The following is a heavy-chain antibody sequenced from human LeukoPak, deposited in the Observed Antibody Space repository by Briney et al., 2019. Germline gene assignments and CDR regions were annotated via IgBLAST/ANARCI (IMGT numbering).Heavy chain of an antibody. J-gene: IGHJ4*02. CDR2: IYHSGST. V-gene: IGHV4-30-2*01. CDR1: GGSISSGGYS. CDR3: ASLPQSGPFDY. Sequence: TLSLTCAVSGGSISSGGYSWSWIRQPPGKGLEWIGYIYHSGSTYYNPSLKSRVTISVDTSKNQFSLKLSSVTAADTAVYYCASLPQSGPFDYWGQGTLVTVSS. D-gene: IGHD5-12*01.